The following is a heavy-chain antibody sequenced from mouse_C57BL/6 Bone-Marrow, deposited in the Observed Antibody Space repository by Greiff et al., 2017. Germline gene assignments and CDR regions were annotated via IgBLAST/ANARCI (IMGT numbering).Heavy chain of an antibody. D-gene: IGHD4-1*01. CDR2: IYPGDGDT. V-gene: IGHV1-82*01. J-gene: IGHJ4*01. CDR1: GYAFSSSW. CDR3: AREKINWAMDY. Sequence: VKLMESGPELVKPGASVKISCKASGYAFSSSWMNWVKQRPGKGLEWIGRIYPGDGDTNYNGKFKGKATLTADKSSSTAYMQLSSLTSEDSAVYFCAREKINWAMDYWGQGTSVTVSS.